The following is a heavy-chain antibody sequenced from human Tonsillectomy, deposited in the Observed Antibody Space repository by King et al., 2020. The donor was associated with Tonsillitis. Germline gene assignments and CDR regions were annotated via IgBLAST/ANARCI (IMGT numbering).Heavy chain of an antibody. CDR2: IGSAGDT. J-gene: IGHJ4*02. V-gene: IGHV3-13*01. CDR1: GFTFSSYD. CDR3: AREKVGQLLYAY. Sequence: QLVQSGGGLVQPGGSLRLSCAASGFTFSSYDMHWVRQAPGRGLEWVSAIGSAGDTYYPGSVKGRFTISRDNAKNFLYLQMNSLRAGDTAVYYCAREKVGQLLYAYWGQGTLVTVSS. D-gene: IGHD3-10*01.